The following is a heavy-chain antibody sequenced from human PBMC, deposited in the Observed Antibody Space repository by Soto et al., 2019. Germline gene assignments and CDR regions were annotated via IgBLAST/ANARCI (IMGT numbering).Heavy chain of an antibody. Sequence: SETLSLTCTVSGGSISSYYWSWIRQPPGKGLEWIGYIYYSGSTYYNPSLKSRVTISVDTSKNQFSLKLSSVTAADTAVYYCARAPYYDFWSGLDYWGQGTLVTVSS. V-gene: IGHV4-59*12. D-gene: IGHD3-3*01. CDR1: GGSISSYY. CDR2: IYYSGST. J-gene: IGHJ4*02. CDR3: ARAPYYDFWSGLDY.